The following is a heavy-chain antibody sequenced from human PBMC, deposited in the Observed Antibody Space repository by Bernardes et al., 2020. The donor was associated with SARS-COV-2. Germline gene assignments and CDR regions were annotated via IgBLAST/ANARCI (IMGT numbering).Heavy chain of an antibody. V-gene: IGHV1-24*01. CDR1: GYTLTALS. Sequence: ASVKVSCKVSGYTLTALSMHWVRQAPGKGLEWMGGFDPEDGETIYAQKFQGRVTMTEDTSTDTAYMELSSLRSEDTAVYYCATSVAYCSSTSCPRWFDPWGQGTLVTVSS. J-gene: IGHJ5*02. CDR2: FDPEDGET. CDR3: ATSVAYCSSTSCPRWFDP. D-gene: IGHD2-2*01.